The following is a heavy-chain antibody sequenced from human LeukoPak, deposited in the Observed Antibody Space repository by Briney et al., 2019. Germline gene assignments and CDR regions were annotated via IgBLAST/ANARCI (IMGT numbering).Heavy chain of an antibody. CDR3: AHFRGGAFDF. CDR1: GGSISSSSFY. CDR2: IYYSGST. V-gene: IGHV4-39*01. Sequence: PSETLSLTCTVSGGSISSSSFYWGWIRQPPGKGLEWIGSIYYSGSTYYNPSLKSRVTISVDTSKNGFSLRLSSVTAADTAVYYCAHFRGGAFDFWGRGTVVTVSS. J-gene: IGHJ3*01. D-gene: IGHD3-16*01.